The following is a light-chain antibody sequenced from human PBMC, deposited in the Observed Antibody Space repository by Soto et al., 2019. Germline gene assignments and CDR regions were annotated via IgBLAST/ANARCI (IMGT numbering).Light chain of an antibody. CDR1: QSISSY. V-gene: IGKV1-39*01. CDR2: AAS. Sequence: DIQMTQSPSSLSASVGDRVTITCRASQSISSYLNWYQQKPGKAPKLLIYAASSLQSGVPSRFSGSGSGTDFTLTISSLQPEDFATYYCQQIYSTSWTFCQGTKVDIK. CDR3: QQIYSTSWT. J-gene: IGKJ1*01.